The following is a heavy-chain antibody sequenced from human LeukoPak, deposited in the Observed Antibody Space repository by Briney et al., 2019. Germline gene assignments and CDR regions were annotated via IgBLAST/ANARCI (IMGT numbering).Heavy chain of an antibody. D-gene: IGHD6-13*01. CDR1: GGSISSYY. V-gene: IGHV4-59*01. Sequence: TSETLSLTCTVSGGSISSYYWSWIRQPPGKGLEWIGYIYYSGSTNYNPSLKSRVTISVDTSKNQFSLKLSSVTAADTAVYYCARVGVAAAGTGWFDPWGQGTLVTVSS. J-gene: IGHJ5*02. CDR3: ARVGVAAAGTGWFDP. CDR2: IYYSGST.